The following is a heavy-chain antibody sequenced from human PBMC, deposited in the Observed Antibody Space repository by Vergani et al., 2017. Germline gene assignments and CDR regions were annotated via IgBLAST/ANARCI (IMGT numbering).Heavy chain of an antibody. CDR3: AGGGRQTALDL. V-gene: IGHV1-18*01. J-gene: IGHJ4*02. Sequence: QVQLVQSGAEVKKPGASVKVSCKASGYTFTKFGITWVRQAPGQGLQWMGWISAYNANTNFAQKLQGRVFMTTDTSTRTAYMELRSLRSDDTAVYYCAGGGRQTALDLWGQGTLVTVSS. CDR1: GYTFTKFG. CDR2: ISAYNANT. D-gene: IGHD5-18*01.